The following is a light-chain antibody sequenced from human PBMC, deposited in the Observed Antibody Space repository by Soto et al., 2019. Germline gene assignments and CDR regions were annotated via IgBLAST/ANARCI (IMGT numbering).Light chain of an antibody. V-gene: IGKV3-20*01. CDR1: QSVRSNY. CDR2: AAS. Sequence: EIGLTQSPGTLSLSPGERATLSCRASQSVRSNYLAWYQQKPGQAPRLLIYAASGRATGIPDRFSGSGSGTDFTLTVSRLEPEDFAVFYCQQYGNLPYTFGQGTKLEI. CDR3: QQYGNLPYT. J-gene: IGKJ2*01.